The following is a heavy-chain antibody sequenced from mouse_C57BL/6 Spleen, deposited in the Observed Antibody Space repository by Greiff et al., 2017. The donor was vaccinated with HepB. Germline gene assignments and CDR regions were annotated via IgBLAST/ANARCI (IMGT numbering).Heavy chain of an antibody. D-gene: IGHD1-1*01. CDR1: GFTFSDYG. J-gene: IGHJ2*01. Sequence: EVQLVESGGGLVKPGGSLKLSCAASGFTFSDYGMHWVRQAPEKGLEWVAYISSGSSTIYYADTVKGRFTISRDNAKNTLFLQMTSLRSEDTAMYYCARGGFYYYGSSCFDYWGQGTTLTVSS. CDR2: ISSGSSTI. V-gene: IGHV5-17*01. CDR3: ARGGFYYYGSSCFDY.